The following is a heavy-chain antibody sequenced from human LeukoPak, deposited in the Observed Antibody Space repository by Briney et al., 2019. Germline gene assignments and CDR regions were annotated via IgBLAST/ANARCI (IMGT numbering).Heavy chain of an antibody. CDR2: IYYSGRT. CDR3: ARHTPNRGGDAFDI. V-gene: IGHV4-59*08. D-gene: IGHD7-27*01. Sequence: SETLSLTCTVSGGSISTYYWIWIRQPPGKGLEWIGYIYYSGRTTYNPSLKSRVTMSADTSKTQFSLLLSSVTAADTAVYYCARHTPNRGGDAFDIWGQGTMVTVSS. J-gene: IGHJ3*02. CDR1: GGSISTYY.